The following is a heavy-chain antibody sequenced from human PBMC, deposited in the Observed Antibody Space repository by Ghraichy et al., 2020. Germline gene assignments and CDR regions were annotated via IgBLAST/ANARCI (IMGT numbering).Heavy chain of an antibody. J-gene: IGHJ4*02. CDR2: IYHSGST. Sequence: ESLNISCAVSGGSISSSNWWSWVRQPPGKGLEWIGEIYHSGSTNYNPSLKSRVTISVDKSKNQFSLKLSSVTAADTAVYYCAGTTDSYGASHYWGQGTLVTVSS. D-gene: IGHD5-18*01. CDR1: GGSISSSNW. CDR3: AGTTDSYGASHY. V-gene: IGHV4-4*02.